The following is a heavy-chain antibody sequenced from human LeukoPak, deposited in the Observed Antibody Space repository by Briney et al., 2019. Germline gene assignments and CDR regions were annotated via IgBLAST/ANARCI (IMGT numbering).Heavy chain of an antibody. CDR2: IYTSGST. D-gene: IGHD6-19*01. CDR1: GGSISSGSYY. J-gene: IGHJ4*02. V-gene: IGHV4-61*02. CDR3: ARGPSSGCYSDY. Sequence: PSQTLSLTCTVSGGSISSGSYYWSWIRQPAGKGLEWIGRIYTSGSTNYNPSLKSRVTISVDTSKNQFSLKLSSVTAADTVVYYCARGPSSGCYSDYWGQGTLVTVSS.